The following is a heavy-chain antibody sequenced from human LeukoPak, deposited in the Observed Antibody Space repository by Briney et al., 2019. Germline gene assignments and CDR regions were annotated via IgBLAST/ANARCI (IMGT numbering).Heavy chain of an antibody. CDR3: ARGPGGWFDY. CDR1: GFTVGASD. CDR2: ITRDGNDK. V-gene: IGHV3-30*03. Sequence: PGGSLRLSCAASGFTVGASDMYWVRQAPGKGLEWVAVITRDGNDKYYADSVKGRFTISRDNSKNTLYLQMNSLRAEDTAVYYCARGPGGWFDYWGQGTLVTVSS. D-gene: IGHD3-16*01. J-gene: IGHJ4*02.